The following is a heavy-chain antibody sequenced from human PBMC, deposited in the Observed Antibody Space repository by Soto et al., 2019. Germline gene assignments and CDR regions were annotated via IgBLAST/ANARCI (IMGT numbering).Heavy chain of an antibody. CDR2: IYYSGST. V-gene: IGHV4-59*01. D-gene: IGHD3-10*01. CDR3: AREILWFGDRGQNWFDP. J-gene: IGHJ5*02. CDR1: GGSISSYY. Sequence: SETLSLTCTVSGGSISSYYWSWIRQPPGKGLEWIGYIYYSGSTNYNPSLKSRVTISVDTSKNQLSLKLSSVTAADTAVYYCAREILWFGDRGQNWFDPWGQGTLVTVSS.